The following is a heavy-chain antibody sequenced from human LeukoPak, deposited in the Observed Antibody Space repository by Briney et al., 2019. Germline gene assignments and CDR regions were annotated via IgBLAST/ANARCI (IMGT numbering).Heavy chain of an antibody. Sequence: GGSLRLSCAASGFTFSSYWMSWVRQAPGKGLEWVANIKQDGSEKYYVDSVKGRFTISRDTAKNSLYLQMNSLRAEDTAVCYCARLVTRDLTGYLRTDYFDYWGQGTLVTVSS. D-gene: IGHD3-9*01. J-gene: IGHJ4*02. CDR1: GFTFSSYW. V-gene: IGHV3-7*01. CDR3: ARLVTRDLTGYLRTDYFDY. CDR2: IKQDGSEK.